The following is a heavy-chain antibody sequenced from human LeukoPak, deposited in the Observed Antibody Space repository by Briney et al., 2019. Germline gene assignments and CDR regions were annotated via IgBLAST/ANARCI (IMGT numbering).Heavy chain of an antibody. Sequence: SETLSLTCTVSGYSISSSSYYWFWIRQPPGKGLEWIASIYYSGNTYYNPSLMKRVTISVHTSKKQLSLKVSSVTAADTAVYYRAGSLRYATMDYWGQGTLVTVSS. J-gene: IGHJ4*02. CDR2: IYYSGNT. CDR3: AGSLRYATMDY. CDR1: GYSISSSSYY. V-gene: IGHV4-39*01. D-gene: IGHD2-8*01.